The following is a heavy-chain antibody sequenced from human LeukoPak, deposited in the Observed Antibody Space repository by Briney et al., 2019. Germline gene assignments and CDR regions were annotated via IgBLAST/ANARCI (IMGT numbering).Heavy chain of an antibody. V-gene: IGHV3-30*03. CDR2: ISYDGSNK. D-gene: IGHD1-26*01. J-gene: IGHJ4*02. CDR1: GFTFSTYG. Sequence: GRSLRLSCAASGFTFSTYGMHWVRQAPGKGLEWVAVISYDGSNKYYADSVKGRFTISRDNSKNTLYLQMNSLRAEDTAVYYCARDEVGATYYWGQGTLVTVSS. CDR3: ARDEVGATYY.